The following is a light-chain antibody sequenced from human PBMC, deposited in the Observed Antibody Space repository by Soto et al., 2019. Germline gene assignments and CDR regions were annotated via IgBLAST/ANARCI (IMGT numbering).Light chain of an antibody. V-gene: IGKV3-20*01. J-gene: IGKJ1*01. CDR3: QQYQNSPRT. CDR2: DTS. Sequence: ETVLTQSPGTLSLSPGERATVSCRASQSVGGNSLAWYQQRPGQAPRLLIYDTSKRATSIPDRFSGSGSGTDFTLTISRLEPADFAVYYCQQYQNSPRTFGQGTKVEIK. CDR1: QSVGGNS.